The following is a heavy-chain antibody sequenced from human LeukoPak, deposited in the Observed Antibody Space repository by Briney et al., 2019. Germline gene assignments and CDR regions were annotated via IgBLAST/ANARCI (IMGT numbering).Heavy chain of an antibody. CDR1: GGFTSSYS. J-gene: IGHJ4*02. V-gene: IGHV4-4*07. CDR2: IYTSVGT. D-gene: IGHD5-24*01. CDR3: AREDGYNSPYY. Sequence: SETPLLTSTLSGGFTSSYSGCSIRPPAGEGLGLIRPIYTSVGTHYNPSLKGRVTLSVDTSKNQFSLKLSSVTAADTAVYYCAREDGYNSPYYWGQRTLVTVSS.